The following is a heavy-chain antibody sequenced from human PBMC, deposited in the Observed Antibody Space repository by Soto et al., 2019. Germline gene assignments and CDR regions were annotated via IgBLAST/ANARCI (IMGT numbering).Heavy chain of an antibody. Sequence: VQLLGSGGGLVQPGGSLRLSCAASGFTFSSYAMSWVRQAPGKGLEWVSGISGSGVSTHYADSVKGRFTISRDNSKNTLYLQMNSLRAEDTAVYYCAKEVGYSSGYDYFDYWGQGTLVTVSS. CDR3: AKEVGYSSGYDYFDY. J-gene: IGHJ4*02. D-gene: IGHD6-19*01. CDR1: GFTFSSYA. V-gene: IGHV3-23*01. CDR2: ISGSGVST.